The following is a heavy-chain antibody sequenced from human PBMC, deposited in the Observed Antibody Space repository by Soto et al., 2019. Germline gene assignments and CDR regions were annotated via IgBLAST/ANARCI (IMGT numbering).Heavy chain of an antibody. CDR3: ARIREGIRYFDWYIDY. Sequence: EVQLVESGGGLVQPGGSLRLSCAASGFTFSSYWMHWVRQAPGKGLGWVSRINSDGSSTSYADSVKGRFTISRDNAKNTLYLQMNSLRAEDTAVYYCARIREGIRYFDWYIDYWGQGTLVTVSS. CDR1: GFTFSSYW. D-gene: IGHD3-9*01. V-gene: IGHV3-74*01. CDR2: INSDGSST. J-gene: IGHJ4*02.